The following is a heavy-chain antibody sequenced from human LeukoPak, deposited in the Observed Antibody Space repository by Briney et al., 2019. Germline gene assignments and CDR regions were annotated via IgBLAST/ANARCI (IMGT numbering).Heavy chain of an antibody. CDR1: GGSISSYY. V-gene: IGHV4-59*01. J-gene: IGHJ4*02. CDR2: ISYSGST. D-gene: IGHD2-2*01. CDR3: ARTSTSFDD. Sequence: SETLSLTCTVSGGSISSYYWSWIRQPPGKGLEWIGYISYSGSTNYNPSLKSRVTISVDMSKNQFSLDLSSVTAADTAVYYCARTSTSFDDWGQGTLVTVSS.